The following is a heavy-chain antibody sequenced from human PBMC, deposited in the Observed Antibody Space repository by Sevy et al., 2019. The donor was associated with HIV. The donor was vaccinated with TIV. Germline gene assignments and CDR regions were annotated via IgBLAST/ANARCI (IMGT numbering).Heavy chain of an antibody. CDR2: IIPIFGTA. CDR3: AREGSSRKGFDP. Sequence: SVKVSCKASGGTFSSYAISWVRQAPGQGLEWMGGIIPIFGTANYAQKFQGRVTITADESTSTAYMELSSLGSEDTAVYCCAREGSSRKGFDPWGQGTLVTVSS. D-gene: IGHD6-13*01. J-gene: IGHJ5*02. CDR1: GGTFSSYA. V-gene: IGHV1-69*13.